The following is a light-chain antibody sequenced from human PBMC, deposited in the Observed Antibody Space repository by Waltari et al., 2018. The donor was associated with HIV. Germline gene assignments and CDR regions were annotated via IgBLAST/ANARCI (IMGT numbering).Light chain of an antibody. Sequence: QSALTQPASVSGSPGQSITISCTGTSSDVGGYNYVSWYQQHPGKAPKLMIYEVSKRPSVVSTRFSGPKSGNTASLTISGLQAEDEADYYCSSYTSSSTRVFGGGTKLTVL. J-gene: IGLJ3*02. CDR1: SSDVGGYNY. CDR3: SSYTSSSTRV. CDR2: EVS. V-gene: IGLV2-14*01.